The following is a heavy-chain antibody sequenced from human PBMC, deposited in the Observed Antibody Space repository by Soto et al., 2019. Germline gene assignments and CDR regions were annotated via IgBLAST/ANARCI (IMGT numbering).Heavy chain of an antibody. CDR3: AREAESVVGASYYYFYGMDV. V-gene: IGHV3-30*09. D-gene: IGHD1-26*01. Sequence: RLSCAASGFTFSNYAIHWVRQAPGKGLEWLALISSAGSSRYYADSVMGRFAISRDSSKSTSYLQMNSLRTEDTAVYFCAREAESVVGASYYYFYGMDVWSQGTTVTV. J-gene: IGHJ6*02. CDR1: GFTFSNYA. CDR2: ISSAGSSR.